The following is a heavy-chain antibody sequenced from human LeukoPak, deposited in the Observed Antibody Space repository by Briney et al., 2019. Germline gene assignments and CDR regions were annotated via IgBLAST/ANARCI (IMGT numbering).Heavy chain of an antibody. CDR3: ARLTMIVVGRLDY. V-gene: IGHV4-39*01. Sequence: KPSETLSLTCTVSGGSISSSSYYWGWIRQPPGKGLEWIGSIYYSGSTYYNPSLKSRVTISVDTSKNQFSLKLSSVTAADTAVYYCARLTMIVVGRLDYWGQGTLVTVSS. D-gene: IGHD3-22*01. CDR1: GGSISSSSYY. J-gene: IGHJ4*02. CDR2: IYYSGST.